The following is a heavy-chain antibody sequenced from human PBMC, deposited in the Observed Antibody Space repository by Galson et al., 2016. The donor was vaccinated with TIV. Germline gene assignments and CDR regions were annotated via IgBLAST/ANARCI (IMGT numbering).Heavy chain of an antibody. Sequence: SLRLSCAASGFSFGDYAMHWVRQAPGKGLEWASGINWNSGSVDFADSVKGRFTISRDNAKNSLYPQMNSLRGEDTALHYCAQAKSIFGVVPHRAFDVWGQGTTVTVSS. CDR3: AQAKSIFGVVPHRAFDV. J-gene: IGHJ3*01. V-gene: IGHV3-9*01. CDR2: INWNSGSV. CDR1: GFSFGDYA. D-gene: IGHD3-3*01.